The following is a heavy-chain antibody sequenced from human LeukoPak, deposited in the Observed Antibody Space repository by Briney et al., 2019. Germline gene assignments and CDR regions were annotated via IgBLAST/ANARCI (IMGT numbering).Heavy chain of an antibody. D-gene: IGHD2-2*01. CDR1: GYSISSGYY. Sequence: SETLSLTCTVSGYSISSGYYWGWIRQPPGKGMEWIGSIYHSGSTYYNPSLKSRVTISVDTSKNQFSLKLSSVTAADTAVYYCARKYQLLSATDYWGQGTLATVSS. J-gene: IGHJ4*02. CDR3: ARKYQLLSATDY. V-gene: IGHV4-38-2*02. CDR2: IYHSGST.